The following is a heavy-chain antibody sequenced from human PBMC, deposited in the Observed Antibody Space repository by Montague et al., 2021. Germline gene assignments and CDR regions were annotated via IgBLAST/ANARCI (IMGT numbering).Heavy chain of an antibody. CDR2: INHTGST. CDR1: GGSFSNKY. Sequence: SETLSLTCAVYGGSFSNKYWTWIRQPPGKGLEWIGEINHTGSTNYKPSLKGRVTISVDTSKNQFSLKVSSVTAADTAVYFCARGLMSGSYYLGLDYWGHGTLVTVSS. J-gene: IGHJ4*01. V-gene: IGHV4-34*01. D-gene: IGHD1-26*01. CDR3: ARGLMSGSYYLGLDY.